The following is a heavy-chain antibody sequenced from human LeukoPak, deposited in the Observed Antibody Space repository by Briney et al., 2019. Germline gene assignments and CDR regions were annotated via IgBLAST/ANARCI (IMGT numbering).Heavy chain of an antibody. CDR3: ARGDGYNFFDY. CDR1: GFSFTNNY. V-gene: IGHV3-53*01. J-gene: IGHJ4*02. D-gene: IGHD5-24*01. CDR2: FYVGGAT. Sequence: GGSLRLSCAVSGFSFTNNYMSWVRQAPGKGLEWVSVFYVGGATYYADSVKGRFTISRDNSENTLYLQMKSLRAEDTAVYYCARGDGYNFFDYWGQGTLVTVSS.